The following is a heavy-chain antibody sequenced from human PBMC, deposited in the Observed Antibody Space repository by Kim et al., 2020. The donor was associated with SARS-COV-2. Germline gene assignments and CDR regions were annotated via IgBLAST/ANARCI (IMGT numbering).Heavy chain of an antibody. CDR1: GFTFDDYT. J-gene: IGHJ3*02. D-gene: IGHD1-1*01. CDR2: ISWDGGST. CDR3: AKGDGNWYGYAFDI. V-gene: IGHV3-43*01. Sequence: GGSLRLSCAASGFTFDDYTMHWVRQAPGKGLEWVSLISWDGGSTYYADSVKGRFTISRDNSKNSLYLQMNSLRTEDTALYYCAKGDGNWYGYAFDIWGQGTMVTVSS.